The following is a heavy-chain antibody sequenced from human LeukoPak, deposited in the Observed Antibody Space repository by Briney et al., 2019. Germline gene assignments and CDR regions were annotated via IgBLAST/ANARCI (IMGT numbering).Heavy chain of an antibody. J-gene: IGHJ6*02. CDR1: GFTFSSYE. V-gene: IGHV3-48*03. CDR3: ARDRRGYYDSSGYYLAADYYHYYGMDV. CDR2: ISSSGSTI. D-gene: IGHD3-22*01. Sequence: PGGSLRLSCAASGFTFSSYEMNWVRQAPGKGLEWVSYISSSGSTIYYADSVKGRFTISRDNAKNSLYLQMNSLRAEDTAVYYCARDRRGYYDSSGYYLAADYYHYYGMDVWGQGTTVTVSS.